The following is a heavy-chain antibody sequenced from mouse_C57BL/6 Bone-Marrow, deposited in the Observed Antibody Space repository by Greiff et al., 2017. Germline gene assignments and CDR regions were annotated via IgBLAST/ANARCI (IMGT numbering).Heavy chain of an antibody. Sequence: VKLQQPGAELVKPGASVKVSCKASGYTFTSYWMHWVKQRPGQGLEWIGRIHPSDSDTNYNQKFKGKATLTVDKSSSTAYMQLSSLTYEDSAVYYCAIKAFYYYGSSWYFDVWGTGTTVTVSS. CDR1: GYTFTSYW. V-gene: IGHV1-74*01. D-gene: IGHD1-1*01. J-gene: IGHJ1*03. CDR2: IHPSDSDT. CDR3: AIKAFYYYGSSWYFDV.